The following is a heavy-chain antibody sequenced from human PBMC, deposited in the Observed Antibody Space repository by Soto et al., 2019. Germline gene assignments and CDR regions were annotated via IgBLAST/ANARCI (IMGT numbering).Heavy chain of an antibody. CDR3: ATKIAAAGGSYYYYGMDV. Sequence: GGSLRLSCAASGFTFSSYSMNWVRQAPGKGLEWVSYISSSSTIYYADSVKGRFTISRDNAKNSLYLQMNSLRDEDTAVYYCATKIAAAGGSYYYYGMDVWGQGATVTVSS. CDR2: ISSSSTI. CDR1: GFTFSSYS. J-gene: IGHJ6*02. V-gene: IGHV3-48*02. D-gene: IGHD6-13*01.